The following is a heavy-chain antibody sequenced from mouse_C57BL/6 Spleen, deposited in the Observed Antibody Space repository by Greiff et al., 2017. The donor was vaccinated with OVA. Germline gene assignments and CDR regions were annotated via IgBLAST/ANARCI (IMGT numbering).Heavy chain of an antibody. CDR1: GFNIKDDY. Sequence: VQLQQSGAELVRPGASVKLSCTASGFNIKDDYMHWVKQRPEQGLEWIGWIDPENGDTEYASKFQGKATITADTASNTAYLQLSSLKSEDTAVYYCTPAENEYFDVWGTGTTVTVSS. CDR2: IDPENGDT. V-gene: IGHV14-4*01. J-gene: IGHJ1*03. CDR3: TPAENEYFDV.